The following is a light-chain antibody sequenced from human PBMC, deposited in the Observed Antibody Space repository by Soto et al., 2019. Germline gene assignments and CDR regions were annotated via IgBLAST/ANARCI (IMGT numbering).Light chain of an antibody. CDR3: QTYHSARVT. CDR1: QGVRSS. V-gene: IGKV3D-11*01. J-gene: IGKJ4*01. Sequence: EIVLTQSPATLSLSPGERGTLSCRASQGVRSSLAWYQQRPGQAPRLLIYDASYLQSGVPSRFSGSGSGTDFSLTISSLQPEDVATYYCQTYHSARVTFGGGTKVEIK. CDR2: DAS.